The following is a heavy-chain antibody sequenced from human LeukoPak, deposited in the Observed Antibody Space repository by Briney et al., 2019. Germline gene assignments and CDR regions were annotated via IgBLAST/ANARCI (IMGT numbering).Heavy chain of an antibody. CDR2: ISGSGGST. J-gene: IGHJ6*02. D-gene: IGHD3-22*01. CDR3: AKVGESSSGYYYYYYGMDV. CDR1: GFTVSSDG. V-gene: IGHV3-23*01. Sequence: PGGSLRLSCAAAGFTVSSDGMSWVRQAPGKGQEWVSAISGSGGSTYYADSVKGRFTISRDNSKNTLYLQMNSLRAEDTAVYYCAKVGESSSGYYYYYYGMDVWGQGTTVTVSS.